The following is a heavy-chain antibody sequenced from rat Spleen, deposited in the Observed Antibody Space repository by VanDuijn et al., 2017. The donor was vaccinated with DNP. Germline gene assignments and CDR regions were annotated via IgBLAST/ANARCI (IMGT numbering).Heavy chain of an antibody. D-gene: IGHD1-2*01. CDR3: ARRYYYSSYGNWFAY. Sequence: EVQLVESGGGLVQPGRSLILSCTASGFTFSDHNMAWVRQAPKKGLEWVATISYNGGTPYYRDSVKGRFTISRDNAQSTLYLQLDSLRSEDTATYYCARRYYYSSYGNWFAYWGQGTLVTVSS. J-gene: IGHJ3*01. V-gene: IGHV5-7*01. CDR2: ISYNGGTP. CDR1: GFTFSDHN.